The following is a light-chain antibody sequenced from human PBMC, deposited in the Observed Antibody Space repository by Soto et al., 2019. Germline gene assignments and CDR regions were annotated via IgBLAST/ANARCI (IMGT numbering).Light chain of an antibody. Sequence: TLSLSPGERATLSCTASQSVSSSYLAWYQQKPGQAPRLLIYGASSRATGIPDRFSGSGSGTDFSPTISILEPEDFAVYCCHEYENTPQPLGQ. CDR3: HEYENTPQP. CDR2: GAS. V-gene: IGKV3-20*01. CDR1: QSVSSSY. J-gene: IGKJ2*01.